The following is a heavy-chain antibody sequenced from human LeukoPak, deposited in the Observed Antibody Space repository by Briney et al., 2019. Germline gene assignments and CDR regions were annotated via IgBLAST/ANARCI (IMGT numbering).Heavy chain of an antibody. CDR2: ISYDGSNK. CDR3: AREEQQLAYDAFDI. Sequence: GGSLRLSCAASGFTFSSYGMHWVRQAPGKGLEWVAVISYDGSNKYYADSVKGRFTISRDNSKNTLYLQMNSLRAEDTAVYYCAREEQQLAYDAFDIWGQGTMVTVSS. CDR1: GFTFSSYG. J-gene: IGHJ3*02. V-gene: IGHV3-30*03. D-gene: IGHD6-13*01.